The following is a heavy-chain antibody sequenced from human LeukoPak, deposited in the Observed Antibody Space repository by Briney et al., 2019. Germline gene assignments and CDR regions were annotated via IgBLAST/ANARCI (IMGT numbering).Heavy chain of an antibody. CDR3: AKDRDFWSGYYGPFDY. J-gene: IGHJ4*02. V-gene: IGHV3-23*01. Sequence: GGSLRLSCAASGFTFSSYAMSWVRQAPGKGLEWVSAISGSGGSTYYADSVKGRFTISRDNSKNTLYLQMNSLRAEDTAVYYCAKDRDFWSGYYGPFDYWGQGTLVTVSS. D-gene: IGHD3-3*01. CDR2: ISGSGGST. CDR1: GFTFSSYA.